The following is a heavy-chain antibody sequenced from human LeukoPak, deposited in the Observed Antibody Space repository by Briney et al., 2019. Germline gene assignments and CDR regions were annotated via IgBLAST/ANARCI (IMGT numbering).Heavy chain of an antibody. D-gene: IGHD3-22*01. CDR2: IRYGGSY. V-gene: IGHV3-30*02. CDR3: AKDREISSGYHYFDY. J-gene: IGHJ4*02. CDR1: GFTFSTYG. Sequence: GGSLRLSCAASGFTFSTYGMHWVRQAPGKGLEWVAFIRYGGSYNYADSVKGRFTLSRDSSKNTLYLQMNSLRPEDTAVYYCAKDREISSGYHYFDYWGQGTLVTVSS.